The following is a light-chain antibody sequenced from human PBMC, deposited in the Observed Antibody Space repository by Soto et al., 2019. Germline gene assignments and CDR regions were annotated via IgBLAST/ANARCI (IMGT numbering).Light chain of an antibody. Sequence: DIQMTQSPSTLSASVGDRVTITCRASQSISSWLAWYQQKPGKAPKLLIYKASSLESGVPSRSSGSGSGTEFTLTISSLQPDDFATYYCQQYNSYPWTFGQGTKVDI. CDR2: KAS. CDR1: QSISSW. CDR3: QQYNSYPWT. J-gene: IGKJ1*01. V-gene: IGKV1-5*03.